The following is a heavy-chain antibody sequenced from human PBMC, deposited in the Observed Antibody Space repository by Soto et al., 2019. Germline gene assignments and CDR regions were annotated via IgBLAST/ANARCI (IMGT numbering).Heavy chain of an antibody. CDR3: AKSPGMYYYDSSGYYHYDY. CDR1: GFRISDYW. D-gene: IGHD3-22*01. J-gene: IGHJ4*02. Sequence: GGSLRLSCVASGFRISDYWMSWVRQVPGKGPVWVSRIKNDGSVTSYADSVKGRFTISRDNAKNTLYLQMNSLRAEDTAVYYCAKSPGMYYYDSSGYYHYDYWGQGTLVTVS. V-gene: IGHV3-74*01. CDR2: IKNDGSVT.